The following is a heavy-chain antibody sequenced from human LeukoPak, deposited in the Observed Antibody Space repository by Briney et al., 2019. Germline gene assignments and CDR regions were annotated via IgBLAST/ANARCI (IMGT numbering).Heavy chain of an antibody. Sequence: GGSLRLSCAASGFTFSSYEMNWVRQAPGKGLEWVSYISSSGSTIYYADSVKGRLTISRDNTKNSLYLQMNSLRAEDTAVYYCVREPRDGPAYYFDYWGQGTLVTVSS. J-gene: IGHJ4*02. CDR2: ISSSGSTI. D-gene: IGHD1-14*01. V-gene: IGHV3-48*03. CDR3: VREPRDGPAYYFDY. CDR1: GFTFSSYE.